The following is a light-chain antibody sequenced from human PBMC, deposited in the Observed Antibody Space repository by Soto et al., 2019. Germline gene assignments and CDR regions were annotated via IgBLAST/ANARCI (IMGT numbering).Light chain of an antibody. J-gene: IGKJ1*01. V-gene: IGKV1-5*03. CDR2: KAS. CDR1: QSISSW. CDR3: QQYNTYPT. Sequence: DIQMTQSPSALSASLRDRISITCRASQSISSWLAWYQQKPGKAPRLLIYKASTLESGVPSRFSGSGSGTEFTLTISSLQSDDFATYYCQQYNTYPTFGQGTKVDI.